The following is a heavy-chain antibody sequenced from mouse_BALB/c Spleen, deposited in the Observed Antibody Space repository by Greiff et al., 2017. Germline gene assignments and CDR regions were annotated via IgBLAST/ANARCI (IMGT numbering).Heavy chain of an antibody. CDR1: GFSLTSYG. CDR2: IWAGGST. V-gene: IGHV2-9*02. J-gene: IGHJ1*01. CDR3: ARANYYGSSFYWYFDV. D-gene: IGHD1-1*01. Sequence: VKLMESGPGLVAPSQSLSITCTVSGFSLTSYGVHWVRQPPGKGLEWLGVIWAGGSTNYNSALMSRLSISKDNSKSQVFLKMNSLQTDDTAMYYCARANYYGSSFYWYFDVWGAGTTVTVSS.